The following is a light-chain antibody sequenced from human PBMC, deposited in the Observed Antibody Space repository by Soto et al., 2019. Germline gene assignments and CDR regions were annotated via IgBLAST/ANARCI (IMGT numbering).Light chain of an antibody. V-gene: IGLV2-8*01. Sequence: QSALTQPPSASGSPGQSVTISCTGTSSDVGVYNYVSWYQQHPGKAPKLLIYEVSKRPSGVPDRFSGSKSGNTASLTVSGLQAEDEADFYCSSYAGSNNVVFGGGTKVTLL. CDR1: SSDVGVYNY. CDR3: SSYAGSNNVV. CDR2: EVS. J-gene: IGLJ2*01.